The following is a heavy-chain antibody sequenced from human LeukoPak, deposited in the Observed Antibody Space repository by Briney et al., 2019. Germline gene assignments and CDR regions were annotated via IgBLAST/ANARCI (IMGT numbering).Heavy chain of an antibody. J-gene: IGHJ5*02. V-gene: IGHV4-38-2*01. CDR2: IYHSGST. CDR3: ARVVSAAIFDP. Sequence: SSETLSLTCAVSGYSISSGYYWGWIRQPPGKGLEWIGSIYHSGSTYYNPSLKSRVTISVDTSKNQFSLKLSSVTAADTAVYYCARVVSAAIFDPWGQGTLVTVSS. D-gene: IGHD2-2*02. CDR1: GYSISSGYY.